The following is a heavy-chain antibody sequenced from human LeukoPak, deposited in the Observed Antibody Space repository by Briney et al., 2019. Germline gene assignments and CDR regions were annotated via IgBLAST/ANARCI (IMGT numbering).Heavy chain of an antibody. CDR1: GYTFTGYY. CDR3: ARGSIVPADNNWFDP. V-gene: IGHV1-2*04. J-gene: IGHJ5*02. D-gene: IGHD2-2*01. CDR2: INPNSGGT. Sequence: ASVKVSCKASGYTFTGYYMHWVRQAPGQGLEWMGWINPNSGGTNYAQKFQGWVTMTRDTSISTAYMELSRLRSDDTAVYYCARGSIVPADNNWFDPWGQGTLVTVSS.